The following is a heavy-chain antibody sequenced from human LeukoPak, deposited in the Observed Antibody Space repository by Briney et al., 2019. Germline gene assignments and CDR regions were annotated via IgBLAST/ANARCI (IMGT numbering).Heavy chain of an antibody. CDR3: AKDRGTMVRAEGWFDP. CDR1: GFTFSSYG. Sequence: PGGSLRLSCAASGFTFSSYGMHWVRQAPGKGLEWVAVISYDGSNKYYADSVKGRFTISRDNSKNTLYLQMNSLRAEDTAVYYCAKDRGTMVRAEGWFDPWGQGTLVTVSS. J-gene: IGHJ5*02. V-gene: IGHV3-30*18. CDR2: ISYDGSNK. D-gene: IGHD3-10*01.